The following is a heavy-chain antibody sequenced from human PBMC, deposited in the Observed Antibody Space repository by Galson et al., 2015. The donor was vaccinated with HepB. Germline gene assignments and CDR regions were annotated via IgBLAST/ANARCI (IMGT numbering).Heavy chain of an antibody. Sequence: SLRLSCAASEFTFSDYYMSWLRQAPGKGLEWVSYISASSTYTNYADSVKGRFTISRDNAKNSLYLQMNSLRAEDTAVYYCARGGDSVGSSRSALDFWGQGILVTVSS. J-gene: IGHJ4*02. CDR2: ISASSTYT. CDR1: EFTFSDYY. V-gene: IGHV3-11*06. D-gene: IGHD1-26*01. CDR3: ARGGDSVGSSRSALDF.